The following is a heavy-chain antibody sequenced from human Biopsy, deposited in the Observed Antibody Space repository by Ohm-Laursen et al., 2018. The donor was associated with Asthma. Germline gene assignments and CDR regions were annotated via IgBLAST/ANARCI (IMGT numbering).Heavy chain of an antibody. CDR2: VYYSGST. Sequence: SETLSLTCTVSGGSINNFYWSWIRQPPGKGLESIGHVYYSGSTNYNPSLKSRVTISEDTSKSQFSLKLTSVTAADTAVYYCARGVITNWFDPWGQGTLVTVSS. D-gene: IGHD3-16*02. CDR3: ARGVITNWFDP. J-gene: IGHJ5*02. V-gene: IGHV4-59*01. CDR1: GGSINNFY.